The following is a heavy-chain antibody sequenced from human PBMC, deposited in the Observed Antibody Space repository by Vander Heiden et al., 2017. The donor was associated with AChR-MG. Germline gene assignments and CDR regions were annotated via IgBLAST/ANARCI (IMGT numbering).Heavy chain of an antibody. CDR3: ASPGEGDYFTNWFDP. CDR1: GGSISSSSYY. J-gene: IGHJ5*02. Sequence: QLQLQESGPGLVKPSETLSLTCTVSGGSISSSSYYWGWIRQPPGKGLEWIGSIYYSGSTYYNPSLKSRVTISVDTSKNQFSLKLSSVTAADTAVYYCASPGEGDYFTNWFDPWGQGTLVTVSS. V-gene: IGHV4-39*01. CDR2: IYYSGST. D-gene: IGHD4-17*01.